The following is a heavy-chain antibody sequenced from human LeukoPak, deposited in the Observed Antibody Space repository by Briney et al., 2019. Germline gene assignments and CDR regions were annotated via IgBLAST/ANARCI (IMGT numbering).Heavy chain of an antibody. Sequence: SETLSLTCSVSGGSISRSSYYWGWIRQPPGKGLEWIGSIYYSGSTYYNPSLKSRVTISVDTSKNQFSLRLSSVTAADTAVYYCARRKWQRGPDVVNPFDYWGQGTLVTVSS. D-gene: IGHD5-12*01. J-gene: IGHJ4*02. CDR3: ARRKWQRGPDVVNPFDY. CDR2: IYYSGST. V-gene: IGHV4-39*01. CDR1: GGSISRSSYY.